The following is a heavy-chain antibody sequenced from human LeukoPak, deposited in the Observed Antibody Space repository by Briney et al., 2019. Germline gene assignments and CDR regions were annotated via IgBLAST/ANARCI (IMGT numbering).Heavy chain of an antibody. Sequence: GGSLRLSCAASGFTFSSYSMNWVRQAPGKGLEWVSYISSSSSSMYYADSVKGRFTISRDSAKNSLYLQMNSLRAEDTAVYYCARWAYYMDVWGKGTTVTVSS. CDR1: GFTFSSYS. V-gene: IGHV3-48*04. CDR2: ISSSSSSM. J-gene: IGHJ6*03. CDR3: ARWAYYMDV.